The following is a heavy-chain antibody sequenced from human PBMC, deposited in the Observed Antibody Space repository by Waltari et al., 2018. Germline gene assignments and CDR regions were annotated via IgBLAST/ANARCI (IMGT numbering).Heavy chain of an antibody. CDR2: VYPGDSDI. J-gene: IGHJ4*02. D-gene: IGHD3-3*01. V-gene: IGHV5-51*01. CDR1: GYSFNRHW. Sequence: EVQLVQSGAEVKKPGESLQISCKGSGYSFNRHWIGRVRQMPGKGLEWMGIVYPGDSDIRYSPSFQGQVTISADKSITTAYLQWSSLKASDTAMYYCATAVAHLDFSKNSYTFHFDFWGQGTLVTVSS. CDR3: ATAVAHLDFSKNSYTFHFDF.